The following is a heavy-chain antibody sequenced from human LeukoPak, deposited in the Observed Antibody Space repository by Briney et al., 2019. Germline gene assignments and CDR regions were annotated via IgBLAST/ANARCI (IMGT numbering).Heavy chain of an antibody. CDR1: GGSISSGGYY. CDR3: ARDRRYCSSTSCYWLDP. Sequence: SETLSLNSTVSGGSISSGGYYWSWIRQHPGKGLEWIGYIYYSGSTYYNPSLKSRVTISVDTSKNQFSLKLSSVTAADTAVYYCARDRRYCSSTSCYWLDPWGQGTLVTVSS. J-gene: IGHJ5*02. CDR2: IYYSGST. D-gene: IGHD2-2*01. V-gene: IGHV4-31*03.